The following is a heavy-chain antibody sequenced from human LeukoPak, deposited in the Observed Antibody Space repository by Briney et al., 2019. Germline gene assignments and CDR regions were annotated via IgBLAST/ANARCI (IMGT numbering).Heavy chain of an antibody. V-gene: IGHV4-39*01. D-gene: IGHD3-22*01. CDR2: IYYSGST. CDR3: ARHLTYYYDSRRLRYFDY. CDR1: DGSISSSSYY. Sequence: SETLSLTCTVSDGSISSSSYYWGWIRQPPGKGLEWIGSIYYSGSTYYNPSLKSRVTISVDTSKNQFSLKLSSVTAADTAVYYCARHLTYYYDSRRLRYFDYWGQGTLVTVSS. J-gene: IGHJ4*02.